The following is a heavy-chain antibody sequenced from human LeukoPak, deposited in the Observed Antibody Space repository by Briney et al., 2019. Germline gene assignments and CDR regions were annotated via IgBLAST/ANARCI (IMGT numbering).Heavy chain of an antibody. D-gene: IGHD3-3*01. CDR2: INHSGST. Sequence: PSETLSLTCAVYGGSFSGYYWSWIRKPPGKGLEWIGEINHSGSTNYNPSLKSRVTISVDTSKNQFSLKLSSVTAADTAVYYCARERTYDFWSGSFDYWGQGTLVTVSS. J-gene: IGHJ4*02. CDR3: ARERTYDFWSGSFDY. V-gene: IGHV4-34*01. CDR1: GGSFSGYY.